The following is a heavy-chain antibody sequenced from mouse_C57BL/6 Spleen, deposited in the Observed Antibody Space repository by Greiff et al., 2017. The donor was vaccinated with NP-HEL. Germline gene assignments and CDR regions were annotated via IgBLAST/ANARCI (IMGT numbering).Heavy chain of an antibody. V-gene: IGHV1-26*01. Sequence: EVQLQQSGPELVKPGASVKISCKASGYTFTDYYMNWVKQSHGKSLEWIGDINPNNGGTSYNQKFKGKATLTVDKSSSTAYMELRSLTSEDSAVYYCAAITTVGLDYWGQGTTLTVSS. CDR2: INPNNGGT. J-gene: IGHJ2*01. D-gene: IGHD1-1*01. CDR3: AAITTVGLDY. CDR1: GYTFTDYY.